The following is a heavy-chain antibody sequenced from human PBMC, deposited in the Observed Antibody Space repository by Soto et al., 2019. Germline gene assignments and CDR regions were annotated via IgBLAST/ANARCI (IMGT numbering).Heavy chain of an antibody. CDR3: ASESYGGGFDY. V-gene: IGHV1-3*05. CDR2: INAGNGKT. CDR1: GYTFTSYA. J-gene: IGHJ4*02. D-gene: IGHD4-17*01. Sequence: QVQLVQSGAEEKKPGASVKVSCKASGYTFTSYAMHWVRQAPGQRLEWMGWINAGNGKTKYSQKFQGRVTITRDTSASTAYMELSSLRSEDTAVYYCASESYGGGFDYWGQGTLVTVSS.